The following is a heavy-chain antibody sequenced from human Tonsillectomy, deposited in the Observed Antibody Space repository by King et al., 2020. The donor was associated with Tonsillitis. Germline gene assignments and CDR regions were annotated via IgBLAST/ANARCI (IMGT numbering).Heavy chain of an antibody. CDR2: ISGGGGST. Sequence: VQLVESGGGLVQPGGSLRLSCAASGFTFSSYAMTWVRQAPGKGLEWVSAISGGGGSTYYADSVKGRFTISRDNSKNTLYLQMNSLRVEDTAVYYCASPLNGVSFDPWGQGTLVTVSS. V-gene: IGHV3-23*04. D-gene: IGHD4-17*01. CDR3: ASPLNGVSFDP. CDR1: GFTFSSYA. J-gene: IGHJ5*02.